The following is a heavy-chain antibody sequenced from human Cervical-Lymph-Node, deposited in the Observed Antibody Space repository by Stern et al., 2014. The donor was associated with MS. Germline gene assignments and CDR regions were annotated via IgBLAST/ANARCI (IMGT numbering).Heavy chain of an antibody. CDR3: AKVGTAYSSGAIDP. J-gene: IGHJ5*02. D-gene: IGHD3/OR15-3a*01. Sequence: VQLGESGGGVVQPGRSLRLSCAASGFTFSAHGMHWVRPAPGKGLEWVAVISYDGRNRQYGDSVKGRFTISRDNAKKTLYLQMNSLRSEDTAVYYCAKVGTAYSSGAIDPWGQGTLVTVSS. V-gene: IGHV3-30*18. CDR1: GFTFSAHG. CDR2: ISYDGRNR.